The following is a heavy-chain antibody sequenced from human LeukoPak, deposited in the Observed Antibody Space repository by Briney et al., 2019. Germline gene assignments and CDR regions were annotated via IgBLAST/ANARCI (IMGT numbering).Heavy chain of an antibody. V-gene: IGHV4-31*03. CDR2: IYYSGST. Sequence: SETLSLTCTVSGASISSGGHYWSWIRQHPGKGLEWIGHIYYSGSTYYNPSLKSRLIISLDTSKNHFSLNLSSVTAADTAVYYCASTLYYYYVDVWGKGTTVTVSS. CDR1: GASISSGGHY. J-gene: IGHJ6*03. CDR3: ASTLYYYYVDV.